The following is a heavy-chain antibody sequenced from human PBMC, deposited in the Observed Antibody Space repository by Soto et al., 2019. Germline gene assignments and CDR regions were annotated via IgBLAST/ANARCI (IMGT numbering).Heavy chain of an antibody. Sequence: SETLSLTCTVSGGSISSGGYYWSWIRQHPGKGLEWIGYIYYSGSTCYNPSLKSRVTISVDTSKNQFSLKLSSVTAADTAVYYCARTSVLRGYSGYAIDYWGQGTLVTVSS. D-gene: IGHD5-12*01. CDR1: GGSISSGGYY. CDR3: ARTSVLRGYSGYAIDY. CDR2: IYYSGST. J-gene: IGHJ4*02. V-gene: IGHV4-31*03.